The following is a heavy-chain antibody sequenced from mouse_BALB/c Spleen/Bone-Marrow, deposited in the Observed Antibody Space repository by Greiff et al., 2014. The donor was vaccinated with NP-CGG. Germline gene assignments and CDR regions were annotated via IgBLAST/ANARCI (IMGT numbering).Heavy chain of an antibody. D-gene: IGHD3-3*01. J-gene: IGHJ4*01. CDR2: ISSGSSTI. CDR3: TRSGTLGAMDY. Sequence: DVHLVESGGGLVQPGGSRKLSCAASGFTFSSFGMHWVRQAPEKGLEWVAYISSGSSTIYFADTMKGRCTISRDNPKNTLFLQMTSLRSEDTAMYYCTRSGTLGAMDYWGQGTSVTVSS. V-gene: IGHV5-17*02. CDR1: GFTFSSFG.